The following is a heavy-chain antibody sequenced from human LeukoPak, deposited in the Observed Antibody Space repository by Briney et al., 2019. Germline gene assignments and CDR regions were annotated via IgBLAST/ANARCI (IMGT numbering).Heavy chain of an antibody. J-gene: IGHJ6*02. CDR2: IIPILGIA. V-gene: IGHV1-69*04. CDR1: GGTFSSYA. CDR3: ASTTVTTIGEGTNNGGQYPSESGSSSRRHGTGWYYYGMDV. D-gene: IGHD4-17*01. Sequence: GASVKVSCKASGGTFSSYAISWVRQAPGQGLEWMGRIIPILGIANYAQKFQGRVTITADKSTSTAYMELSSLRSEDTAVYYCASTTVTTIGEGTNNGGQYPSESGSSSRRHGTGWYYYGMDVWGQGTLVTVSS.